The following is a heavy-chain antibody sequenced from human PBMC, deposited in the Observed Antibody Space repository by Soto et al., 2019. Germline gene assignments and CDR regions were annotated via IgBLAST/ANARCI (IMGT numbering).Heavy chain of an antibody. CDR1: GGSISSSNW. V-gene: IGHV4-4*02. Sequence: SETLSLTCAVSGGSISSSNWWSWVRQPPGKGLEWIGEIYHSGSTNYNPSLKSRVTISVDKSKNQFSLKLSSVTAADTAVYYCAREPATRRRPPDYYYGMDVWGQGTTVTVSS. CDR3: AREPATRRRPPDYYYGMDV. J-gene: IGHJ6*02. CDR2: IYHSGST.